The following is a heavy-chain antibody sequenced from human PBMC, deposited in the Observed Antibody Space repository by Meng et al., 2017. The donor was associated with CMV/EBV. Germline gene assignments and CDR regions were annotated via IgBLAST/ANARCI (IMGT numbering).Heavy chain of an antibody. CDR3: ARVNQGIDY. D-gene: IGHD1-14*01. Sequence: GGSLRLSCKGSGYSFTSYWIGWVRQMPGKGLEWMGIIYPGDSDTRYSPSFQGQVTISADKSISTAYLQWSSLRAEDTAVYYCARVNQGIDYWGQGTLVTVSS. CDR1: GYSFTSYW. J-gene: IGHJ4*02. CDR2: IYPGDSDT. V-gene: IGHV5-51*01.